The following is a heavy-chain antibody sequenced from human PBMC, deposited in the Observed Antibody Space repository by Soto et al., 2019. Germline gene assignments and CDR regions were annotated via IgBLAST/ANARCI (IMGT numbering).Heavy chain of an antibody. CDR2: IDHSGNT. CDR3: GGGRGRLVGFDY. J-gene: IGHJ4*02. Sequence: QVQLQQWGAGLLKPSETLSLTCGVNADSFSNYYWIWIRQPPGKGLEWIGEIDHSGNTNYSPSLKSRVTMSVDTSKNQCALRLTSVTAADTAVYYCGGGRGRLVGFDYWGQGTLVTVSS. V-gene: IGHV4-34*01. CDR1: ADSFSNYY. D-gene: IGHD2-15*01.